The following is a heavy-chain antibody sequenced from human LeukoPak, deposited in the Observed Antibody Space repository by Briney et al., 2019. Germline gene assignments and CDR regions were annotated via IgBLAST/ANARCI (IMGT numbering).Heavy chain of an antibody. D-gene: IGHD3-22*01. V-gene: IGHV3-53*01. J-gene: IGHJ3*02. CDR2: IYSGGST. Sequence: GGSLRLSCAASGFTVSSNYMNWVRQAPGKGLEWVAVIYSGGSTFYADSVEGRFTISRDNSNNTLYLQMNSLRGEDTAMYYCAREYYDNSGGEDAFDIWGPGTMVTVSS. CDR3: AREYYDNSGGEDAFDI. CDR1: GFTVSSNY.